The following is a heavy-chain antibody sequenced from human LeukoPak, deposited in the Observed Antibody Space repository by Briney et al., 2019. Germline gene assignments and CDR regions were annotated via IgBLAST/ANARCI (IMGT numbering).Heavy chain of an antibody. CDR1: GFRFINFS. CDR3: TKDLDDVSAPSDH. Sequence: GGSLRLSCAASGFRFINFSMSWVGQAPGKGLEWVSTISGSGYNTFYAASVRGRFTISRDNSKNTMYLQMNSLRAEDTAVYYCTKDLDDVSAPSDHWGQGTLVTVSS. D-gene: IGHD3-22*01. CDR2: ISGSGYNT. J-gene: IGHJ4*02. V-gene: IGHV3-23*01.